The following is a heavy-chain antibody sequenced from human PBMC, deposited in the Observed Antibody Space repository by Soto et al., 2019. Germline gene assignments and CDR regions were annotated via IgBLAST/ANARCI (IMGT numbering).Heavy chain of an antibody. CDR3: ARDLGNAFYI. J-gene: IGHJ3*02. CDR2: IYSGGST. Sequence: GGSLRLSCAASGFTVSSNYMSWVRQAPGKGLEWVSVIYSGGSTYYADSVKGRFTISRDKSKNTLYLQMNSLRVEDTAVYYCARDLGNAFYIWGQGTMVTVSS. CDR1: GFTVSSNY. V-gene: IGHV3-53*01. D-gene: IGHD7-27*01.